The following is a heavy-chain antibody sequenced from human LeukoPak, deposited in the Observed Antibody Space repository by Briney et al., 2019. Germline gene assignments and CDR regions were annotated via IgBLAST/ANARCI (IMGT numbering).Heavy chain of an antibody. D-gene: IGHD3-3*01. Sequence: GGSLRLSCATSGFTISTYWMTWVRQAPGKGLEWVANIKEDGSLKYYVDSVKGRFTISRDNAKNSLYLQMSSLRVEDTAVYYCARDVLGRSGEQLDYWGQGTLVTVSS. CDR3: ARDVLGRSGEQLDY. J-gene: IGHJ4*02. CDR2: IKEDGSLK. CDR1: GFTISTYW. V-gene: IGHV3-7*03.